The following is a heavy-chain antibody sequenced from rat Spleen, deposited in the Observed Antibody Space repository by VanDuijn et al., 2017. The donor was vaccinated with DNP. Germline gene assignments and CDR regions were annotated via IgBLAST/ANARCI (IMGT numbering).Heavy chain of an antibody. D-gene: IGHD4-3*01. CDR1: GFSLISYG. CDR3: TRDWIRGPFAY. V-gene: IGHV2S12*01. J-gene: IGHJ3*01. Sequence: QVQLKESGPGLVQPSQTLSLTCAVSGFSLISYGVSWVRQPPGKGLEWIAGISSGGITFYNSVFKSRLSISRDTSKSQVFLKMNSLQTEDTAVYFCTRDWIRGPFAYWGQGTLVTVSS. CDR2: ISSGGIT.